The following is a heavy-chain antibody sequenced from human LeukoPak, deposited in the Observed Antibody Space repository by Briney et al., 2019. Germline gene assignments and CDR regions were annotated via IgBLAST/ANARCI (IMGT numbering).Heavy chain of an antibody. V-gene: IGHV4-39*07. CDR2: INHGGST. Sequence: PSETLSLTCTVSGGSLSSSSYYWGWIRQPPGKGLEWIGEINHGGSTNYSPSLKSRVTISVDTSQKQFSLKLSSVTAADTAVYYCARDSSPIVRGVLYNWFDPWGQGTLVTVSS. J-gene: IGHJ5*02. CDR1: GGSLSSSSYY. CDR3: ARDSSPIVRGVLYNWFDP. D-gene: IGHD3-10*01.